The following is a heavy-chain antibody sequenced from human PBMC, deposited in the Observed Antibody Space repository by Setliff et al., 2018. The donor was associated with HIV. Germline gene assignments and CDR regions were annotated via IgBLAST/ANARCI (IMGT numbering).Heavy chain of an antibody. CDR2: ISDTGDYI. CDR3: AKDPPGFSHFLDY. Sequence: PGESLKISCTASAFTFNKYAMAWVRQAPGKGLEWVSAISDTGDYIYYADSVKGRFTISRDNSADTVYLQMTGLRVEDTAVYFYAKDPPGFSHFLDYWGQGAVVTVSS. V-gene: IGHV3-23*01. CDR1: AFTFNKYA. J-gene: IGHJ4*02.